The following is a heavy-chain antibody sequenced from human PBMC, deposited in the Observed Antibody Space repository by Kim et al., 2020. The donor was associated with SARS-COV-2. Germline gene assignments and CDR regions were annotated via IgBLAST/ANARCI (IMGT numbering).Heavy chain of an antibody. J-gene: IGHJ4*02. CDR3: AKCFTMVRGDTFDY. Sequence: GGSLRLSCAASGFTFSSYSMNWVRQAPGKGLEWVSSISSSSSYIYYADSVKGRFTISRDNAKNSLYLQMNSLRAEDTAVYYCAKCFTMVRGDTFDYWGQGTLVTVSS. V-gene: IGHV3-21*01. CDR2: ISSSSSYI. CDR1: GFTFSSYS. D-gene: IGHD3-10*01.